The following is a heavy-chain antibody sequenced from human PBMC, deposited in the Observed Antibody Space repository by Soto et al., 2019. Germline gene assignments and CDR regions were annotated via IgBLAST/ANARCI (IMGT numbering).Heavy chain of an antibody. V-gene: IGHV1-69*13. J-gene: IGHJ6*02. CDR1: GGTFSSYA. D-gene: IGHD4-17*01. CDR3: ARGASGDYLWVYYGMDV. CDR2: IIPIFGTA. Sequence: SVKVSCKASGGTFSSYAISWVRQAPGQGLEWMGGIIPIFGTANYAQKFQGRVTITADESTSTAYMELSSLRSEDTAVYYCARGASGDYLWVYYGMDVWGQGTTVTVSS.